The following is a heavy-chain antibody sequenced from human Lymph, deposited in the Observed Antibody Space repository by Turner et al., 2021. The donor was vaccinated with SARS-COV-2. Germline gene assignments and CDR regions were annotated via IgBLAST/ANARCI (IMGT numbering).Heavy chain of an antibody. D-gene: IGHD1-1*01. J-gene: IGHJ4*02. CDR2: ISGSGGST. CDR1: GFTFSSYA. CDR3: AKDPNWYVLSAVDY. Sequence: EVQLLESGGGLVQPGGSLRLFCAASGFTFSSYAMRWVRQAPGKGLDWVSTISGSGGSTYHADSVKGRFTISRDNSKNTLYLQMNSLRAEDTAVYYCAKDPNWYVLSAVDYWGQGTLVTVSS. V-gene: IGHV3-23*01.